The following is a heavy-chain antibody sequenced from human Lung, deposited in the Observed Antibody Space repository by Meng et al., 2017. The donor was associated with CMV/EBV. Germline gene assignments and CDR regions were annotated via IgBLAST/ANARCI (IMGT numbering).Heavy chain of an antibody. Sequence: SXXVSXKASGYTFTGYYMHWVRQAPGQGLEWMGWINPNSGGTNYAQKFQGRATMTRDTSISTAYMELSRLRSDDTAVYYCARVYGSGINWFDPWGHGTLVTVSS. CDR1: GYTFTGYY. J-gene: IGHJ5*02. CDR3: ARVYGSGINWFDP. D-gene: IGHD3-10*01. CDR2: INPNSGGT. V-gene: IGHV1-2*02.